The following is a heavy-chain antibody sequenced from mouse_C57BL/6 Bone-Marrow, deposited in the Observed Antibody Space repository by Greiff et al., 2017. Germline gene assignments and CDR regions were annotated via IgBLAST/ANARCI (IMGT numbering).Heavy chain of an antibody. CDR3: ARGGLRWFAY. CDR1: GYSSTGYY. Sequence: VQLQQSGPELVKPGASVKISCKASGYSSTGYYMNWVKQSPEKSLEWIGEINPSTGGTTYNQKFKAKATLTVDKSSSTAYMQLKSLTSEDSAVYYCARGGLRWFAYWGQGTLVTVSA. J-gene: IGHJ3*01. CDR2: INPSTGGT. D-gene: IGHD2-4*01. V-gene: IGHV1-42*01.